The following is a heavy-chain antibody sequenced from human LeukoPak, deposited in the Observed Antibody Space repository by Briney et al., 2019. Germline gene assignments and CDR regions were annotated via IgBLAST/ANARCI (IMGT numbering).Heavy chain of an antibody. CDR3: ARHRSTSIYYPAFDI. Sequence: SETLSLTCAVSGYSISSDYYWGWIRQPPGTGLEWNGGIFHSGTPYYNPSLKSRVTLSVDMSKNQFSLRLSSVTAADTRVYYCARHRSTSIYYPAFDILCQGTMVTVSS. V-gene: IGHV4-38-2*01. CDR2: IFHSGTP. J-gene: IGHJ3*02. D-gene: IGHD2-2*01. CDR1: GYSISSDYY.